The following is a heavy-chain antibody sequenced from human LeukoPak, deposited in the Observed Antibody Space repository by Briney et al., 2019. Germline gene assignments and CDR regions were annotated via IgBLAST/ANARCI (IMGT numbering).Heavy chain of an antibody. Sequence: PGGSLRLSCAASGFTFSSYAMHWVRQAPGKGLEWVAVISYDGSNKYYADSVKGRFTISRDNSKNTLYLQMNSLRAEDTAVYYCAKDRSSSESLDFDYWGLGTLVTVSS. V-gene: IGHV3-30-3*01. J-gene: IGHJ4*02. CDR2: ISYDGSNK. D-gene: IGHD1-26*01. CDR1: GFTFSSYA. CDR3: AKDRSSSESLDFDY.